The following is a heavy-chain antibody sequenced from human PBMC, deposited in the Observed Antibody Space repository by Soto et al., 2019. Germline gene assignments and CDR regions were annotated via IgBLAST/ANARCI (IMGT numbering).Heavy chain of an antibody. CDR1: GFTFSDYY. V-gene: IGHV3-11*01. Sequence: QVQLVESGGGLVKPGGSLRLSCAASGFTFSDYYMSWIRQAPGKGLEWVSYISSSGSTIYYADSVKGRFTISRDNAKNSLYLQMNSLRAEDTAVYYCARGGPTVDIVATRVRSIAAAGTGDWFDPWGQGTLVTVSS. J-gene: IGHJ5*02. D-gene: IGHD6-13*01. CDR2: ISSSGSTI. CDR3: ARGGPTVDIVATRVRSIAAAGTGDWFDP.